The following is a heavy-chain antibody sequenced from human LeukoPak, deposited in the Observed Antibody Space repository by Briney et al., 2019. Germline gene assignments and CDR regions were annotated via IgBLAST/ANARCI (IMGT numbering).Heavy chain of an antibody. Sequence: SETLSLTCTVSGDSMISYYWSRIRQPPGKGLEWIGYIHYSGSTNYNPSLKSRVTISVDTSKNQFSLKLSSVTAADTAMYYCARAPLALIVFDIWGQGTMVTVSS. CDR2: IHYSGST. CDR1: GDSMISYY. J-gene: IGHJ3*02. D-gene: IGHD2-21*01. V-gene: IGHV4-59*01. CDR3: ARAPLALIVFDI.